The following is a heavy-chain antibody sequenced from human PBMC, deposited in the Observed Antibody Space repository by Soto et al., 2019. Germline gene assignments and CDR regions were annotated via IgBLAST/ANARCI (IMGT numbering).Heavy chain of an antibody. CDR2: IWYDGSNK. D-gene: IGHD4-17*01. Sequence: PGGSLRLSCAASGFTFSSYGMHWVRQAPGKGLEWVAVIWYDGSNKYYADSVKGRFTISRDNSKNTLYLQMNSLRAEDTAVYYCAYGGNSGQYYGMHVWGQGTTLTLSS. V-gene: IGHV3-33*01. CDR1: GFTFSSYG. J-gene: IGHJ6*02. CDR3: AYGGNSGQYYGMHV.